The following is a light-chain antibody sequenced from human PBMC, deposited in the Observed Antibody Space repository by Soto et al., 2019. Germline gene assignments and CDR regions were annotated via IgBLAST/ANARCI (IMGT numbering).Light chain of an antibody. Sequence: EIVLTQSPGSVSLSPGERATLSCRASETVKKNSLAWYQQKPGQAPRLLIYGASRRATGIPDSFSGSGSETDFILTISRLEPDNSAVYYCQQYGSSPFTFGQGTKLDIK. CDR3: QQYGSSPFT. V-gene: IGKV3-20*01. CDR2: GAS. CDR1: ETVKKNS. J-gene: IGKJ2*01.